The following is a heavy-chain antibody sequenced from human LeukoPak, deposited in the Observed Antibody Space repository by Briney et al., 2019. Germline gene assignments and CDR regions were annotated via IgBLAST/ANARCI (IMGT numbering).Heavy chain of an antibody. V-gene: IGHV3-7*01. CDR1: GFPFSRSW. D-gene: IGHD6-19*01. CDR2: IKQDGSEK. Sequence: GGSLRLSCAASGFPFSRSWMSWIRQPPGKGLEWVANIKQDGSEKYYVDSVKGRFTISRDNSKNTLYLQMNSLRAEDTAVYYCARDRGQWLTSFDYWGQGTLVTVSS. CDR3: ARDRGQWLTSFDY. J-gene: IGHJ4*02.